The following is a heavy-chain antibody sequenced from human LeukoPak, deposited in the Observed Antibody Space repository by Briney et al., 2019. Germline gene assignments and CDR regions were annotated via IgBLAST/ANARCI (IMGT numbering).Heavy chain of an antibody. J-gene: IGHJ4*02. CDR2: IYTSGST. Sequence: KPSQTLSLTCNVSGGSISSGSYYWSWIRQPAGKGLEWIGRIYTSGSTNYNPSLKSRVTISVDTSKNQFSLKLSSVTAADTAVYYCARSRRLIGTRFIPAPAYWGQGTLVTVSS. D-gene: IGHD2-15*01. CDR3: ARSRRLIGTRFIPAPAY. V-gene: IGHV4-61*02. CDR1: GGSISSGSYY.